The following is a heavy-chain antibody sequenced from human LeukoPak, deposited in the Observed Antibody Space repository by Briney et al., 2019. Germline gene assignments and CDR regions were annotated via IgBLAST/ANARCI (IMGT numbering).Heavy chain of an antibody. CDR2: INPSGGST. D-gene: IGHD3-3*01. Sequence: ASVKVSCKASGYTFTSYYMHWVRQVPGQGLEWMGIINPSGGSTSYAQKFQGRVTMTRDTSTSTVYMELSSLRSEDTAVYYCARDMVTIFGVVITLLLDYWGQGTLVTVSS. J-gene: IGHJ4*02. CDR1: GYTFTSYY. CDR3: ARDMVTIFGVVITLLLDY. V-gene: IGHV1-46*01.